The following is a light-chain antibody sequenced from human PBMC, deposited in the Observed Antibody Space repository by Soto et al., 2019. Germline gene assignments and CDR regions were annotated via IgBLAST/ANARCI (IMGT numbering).Light chain of an antibody. V-gene: IGLV2-14*03. CDR3: NSFTSSSTYV. J-gene: IGLJ1*01. CDR1: PSDVGAYNY. Sequence: QPPPLSRSPGQSLSLSPPRTPSDVGAYNYVSWYQQHPGKAPKLMIYDVSNRPSGVSNRFSGSKSGNTASLTISGLQGEDEADYYCNSFTSSSTYVFGTGTKVTVL. CDR2: DVS.